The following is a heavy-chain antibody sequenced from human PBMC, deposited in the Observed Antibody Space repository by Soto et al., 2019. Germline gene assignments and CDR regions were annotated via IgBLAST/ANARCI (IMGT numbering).Heavy chain of an antibody. CDR1: GYSVSSSDYY. D-gene: IGHD2-15*01. Sequence: QLHLQESGPGLVKPSETLSLTCSVSGYSVSSSDYYWAWIRQPPGKGLEWIGSMFYSGLTYYNPSLKSRVTLSVDTSKHQFSVRLNSVTAADTAVYYCAPLSVSLSGPYGIHVWGQGTTVTVSS. J-gene: IGHJ6*02. CDR2: MFYSGLT. CDR3: APLSVSLSGPYGIHV. V-gene: IGHV4-39*01.